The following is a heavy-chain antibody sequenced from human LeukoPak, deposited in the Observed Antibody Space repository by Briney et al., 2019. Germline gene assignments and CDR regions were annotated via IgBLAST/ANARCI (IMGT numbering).Heavy chain of an antibody. CDR1: GFTFSSYG. V-gene: IGHV3-30*03. CDR2: ISYDGSNK. J-gene: IGHJ4*02. Sequence: PGGSLRLSCAASGFTFSSYGMHWVRQAPGKGLEWVAVISYDGSNKYYADSVKGRFTISRDNSKNTLYLQMNSLRAEDTAVYYCATSLPPYWGQGTLVTVSS. CDR3: ATSLPPY.